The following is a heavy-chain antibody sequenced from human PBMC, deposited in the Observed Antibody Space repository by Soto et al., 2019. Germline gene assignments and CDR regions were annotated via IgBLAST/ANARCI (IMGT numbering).Heavy chain of an antibody. CDR2: LYWNDDK. Sequence: QITLKESGPTLVKPTQTLTLTCTFSGFSLSTSGLGVAWXRQPPGKALEWLAMLYWNDDKRYNPSLRSRLTIGKDTSKHQVVLTMANVXXXXXXXXXXAXRXXXXDYWXQGTLV. CDR1: GFSLSTSGLG. V-gene: IGHV2-5*01. CDR3: AXRXXXXDY. J-gene: IGHJ4*02.